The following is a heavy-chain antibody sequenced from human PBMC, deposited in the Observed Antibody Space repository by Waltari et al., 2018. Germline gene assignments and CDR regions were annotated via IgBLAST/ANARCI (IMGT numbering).Heavy chain of an antibody. D-gene: IGHD1-20*01. V-gene: IGHV4-39*07. CDR3: VSGYNWSAYYYYYGMDV. J-gene: IGHJ6*02. CDR2: IYYSGST. CDR1: GGSISSSSYY. Sequence: QLQLQESGPGLVKPSETLSLTCTVSGGSISSSSYYWGWIRQPPGKGLEWIGSIYYSGSTYYNPPRRRRVTISVDTSKNHFSRKLGCGTAAEPAVYYCVSGYNWSAYYYYYGMDVGGQGTTVTVSS.